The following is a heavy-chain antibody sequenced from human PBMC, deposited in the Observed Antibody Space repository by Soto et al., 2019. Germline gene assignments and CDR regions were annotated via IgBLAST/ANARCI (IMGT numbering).Heavy chain of an antibody. V-gene: IGHV1-2*04. Sequence: QVQLVQSGAEVKKPGASVKVSCKASGYTFTGYYMYWVRQAPGQGLEWMGWINPNSGGTNYAQKFQGWVTMTRGTSLSTAYMELRRLTSDDTAVYYCARSGVDFWSGYPQNYFYYYMDVWGKGTTVTVSS. CDR1: GYTFTGYY. CDR2: INPNSGGT. D-gene: IGHD3-3*01. CDR3: ARSGVDFWSGYPQNYFYYYMDV. J-gene: IGHJ6*03.